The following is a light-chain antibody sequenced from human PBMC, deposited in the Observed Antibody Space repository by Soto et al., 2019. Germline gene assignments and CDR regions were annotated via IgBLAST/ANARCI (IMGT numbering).Light chain of an antibody. CDR1: QSLSNSY. V-gene: IGKV3-20*01. CDR3: QQYGISPRT. J-gene: IGKJ1*01. CDR2: GVS. Sequence: EIVLTQSPGTLSLSPGERATHSCRASQSLSNSYLAWYQQTPGQAPRLLIYGVSSRATGIPDRFSGSGSGTDFTLTISRLEPEDFAVYYCQQYGISPRTFGQGTKVEIK.